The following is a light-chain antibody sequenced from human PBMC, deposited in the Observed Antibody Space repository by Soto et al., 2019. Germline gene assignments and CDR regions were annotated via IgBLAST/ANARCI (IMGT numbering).Light chain of an antibody. CDR1: QSASTI. Sequence: EIVITQSPATLFVSPEVRATLFCTASQSASTIFAWYRQKPGQAPRLLIYGASTRATGIPARFSGSGSGTAFTLTISRLQSEDFAVSYCQQYNKWPPYTFGQGTKVDI. CDR3: QQYNKWPPYT. CDR2: GAS. V-gene: IGKV3-15*01. J-gene: IGKJ2*01.